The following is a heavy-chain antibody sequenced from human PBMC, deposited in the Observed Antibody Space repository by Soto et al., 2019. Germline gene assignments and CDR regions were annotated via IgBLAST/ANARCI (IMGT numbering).Heavy chain of an antibody. CDR1: VFTFSDYY. D-gene: IGHD3-22*01. CDR2: ISSSGSTI. CDR3: ARRTHNYYDSSGPPEAFDI. V-gene: IGHV3-11*01. Sequence: GSLRLSCAASVFTFSDYYMSWIRQAPGKGLEWVSYISSSGSTIYYADSVKGRFTISRDNAKNSLYLQMNSLRAEDTAVYYCARRTHNYYDSSGPPEAFDIWGQGTMVTVSS. J-gene: IGHJ3*02.